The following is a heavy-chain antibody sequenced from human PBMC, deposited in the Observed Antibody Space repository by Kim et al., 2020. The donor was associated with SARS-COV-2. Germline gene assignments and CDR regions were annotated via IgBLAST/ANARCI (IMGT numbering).Heavy chain of an antibody. V-gene: IGHV4-34*01. CDR3: ARGRVRAFDY. J-gene: IGHJ4*02. Sequence: STTYNTTLKSRVTISVDPSKNQFSLKLSSVTAADTAVYYCARGRVRAFDYWGQGTLVTVSS. CDR2: ST. D-gene: IGHD3-10*01.